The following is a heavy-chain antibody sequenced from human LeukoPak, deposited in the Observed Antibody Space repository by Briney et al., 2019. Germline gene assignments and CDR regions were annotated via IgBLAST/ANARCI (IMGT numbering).Heavy chain of an antibody. V-gene: IGHV4-39*02. CDR1: GVSISSSNSY. CDR3: ARDFGGYDWGYYFDY. CDR2: IYYSGNT. J-gene: IGHJ4*02. Sequence: PSETLSLTCTVSGVSISSSNSYWGWIRQPPGKGLEWIGSIYYSGNTYYNASLKSQVSISIDTSKNQFSLRLTSVTAADTAVYYCARDFGGYDWGYYFDYWGQGTLVTVSS. D-gene: IGHD5-12*01.